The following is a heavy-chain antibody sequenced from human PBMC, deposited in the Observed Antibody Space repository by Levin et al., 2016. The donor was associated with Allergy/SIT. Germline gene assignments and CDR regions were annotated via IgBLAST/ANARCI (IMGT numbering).Heavy chain of an antibody. D-gene: IGHD2-15*01. V-gene: IGHV1-2*02. CDR3: ARESMTPPDAFDI. CDR1: GHTFTGYY. Sequence: ASVKVSCKASGHTFTGYYMHWVRQAPGQGLEWMGWINPNSGGTNYAQKFQGRVTMTRDTSISTAYMELSRLRSDDTAVYYCARESMTPPDAFDIWGQGTMVTVSS. CDR2: INPNSGGT. J-gene: IGHJ3*02.